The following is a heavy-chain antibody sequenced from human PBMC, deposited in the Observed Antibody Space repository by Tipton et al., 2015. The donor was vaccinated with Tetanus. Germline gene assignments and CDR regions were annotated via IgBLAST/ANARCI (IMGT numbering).Heavy chain of an antibody. CDR2: IRSKLYGGTT. CDR3: PREGVQSSEWTPYDH. Sequence: SLRLSCSGSGFTFGDYQMAWVRQAPGKGPEWVGFIRSKLYGGTTEYAASVKGRFSISRDDSKGIAYLEINSLKTEDTAVYYCPREGVQSSEWTPYDHWGQGTLVTVSS. V-gene: IGHV3-49*04. J-gene: IGHJ5*02. CDR1: GFTFGDYQ. D-gene: IGHD3-3*01.